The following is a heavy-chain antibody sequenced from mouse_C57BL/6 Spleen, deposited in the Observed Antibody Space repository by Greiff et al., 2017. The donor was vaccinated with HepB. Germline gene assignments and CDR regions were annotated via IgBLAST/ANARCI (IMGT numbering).Heavy chain of an antibody. V-gene: IGHV1-63*01. J-gene: IGHJ2*01. CDR3: ARGGDYYGSSPYFDY. CDR1: GYTFTNYW. Sequence: VQLQQSGAELVRPGTSVKMSCKASGYTFTNYWIGWAKQRPGHGLEWIGDIYPGGGYTNYNEKFKGKATLTADKSSSTAYMQFSSLPSEDSAIYYCARGGDYYGSSPYFDYWGQGTTLTVSS. CDR2: IYPGGGYT. D-gene: IGHD1-1*01.